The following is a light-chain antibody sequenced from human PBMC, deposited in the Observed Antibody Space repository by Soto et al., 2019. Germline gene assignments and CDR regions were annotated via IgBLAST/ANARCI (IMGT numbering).Light chain of an antibody. CDR2: GAS. J-gene: IGKJ1*01. CDR3: QPYGGSRT. V-gene: IGKV3-20*01. CDR1: QSFSSSY. Sequence: EIVLTQSPGTLSLSPGETATLSCRASQSFSSSYLAWYQQKFGQAPRHLIYGASSRATGIPERFSGSGSGTDYTITISRLKPVDFAVYYCQPYGGSRTFGTGTKVEIK.